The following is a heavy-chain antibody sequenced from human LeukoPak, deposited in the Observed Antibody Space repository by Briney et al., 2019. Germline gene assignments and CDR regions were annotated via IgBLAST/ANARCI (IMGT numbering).Heavy chain of an antibody. CDR2: ISGSGGST. CDR1: GFTFSSCA. Sequence: GGSLRLSCAASGFTFSSCAMSWVRQAPGKGLEWVSTISGSGGSTYYADSVKGRFTISRDNSKNMLYLQMNSLRAEDTAVYYCAKGGYCSSTSCYDYYYYGMDVWGQGTTVTVSS. CDR3: AKGGYCSSTSCYDYYYYGMDV. J-gene: IGHJ6*02. D-gene: IGHD2-2*01. V-gene: IGHV3-23*01.